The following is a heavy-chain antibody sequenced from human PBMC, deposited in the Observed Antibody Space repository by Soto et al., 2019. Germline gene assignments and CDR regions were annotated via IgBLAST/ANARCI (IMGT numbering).Heavy chain of an antibody. V-gene: IGHV4-31*03. J-gene: IGHJ4*03. Sequence: SETLSLTCTVSGGSISSGGYYWSWIRQHPGKGLEWIGYIYYSGSTYYNPSLKSRVTISVDTSKNQFSLKLSSVTAADTAVYYCARELGWSHCYFDFWGQGTTVTVSS. CDR3: ARELGWSHCYFDF. D-gene: IGHD6-19*01. CDR2: IYYSGST. CDR1: GGSISSGGYY.